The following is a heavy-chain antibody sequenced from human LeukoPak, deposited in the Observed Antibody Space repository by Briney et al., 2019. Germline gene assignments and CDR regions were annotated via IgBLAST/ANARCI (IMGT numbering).Heavy chain of an antibody. CDR1: GGSFSGYY. CDR2: INHSGST. CDR3: ARGKVVGPVNDFWRGYRGYNWFDP. V-gene: IGHV4-34*01. J-gene: IGHJ5*02. D-gene: IGHD3-3*01. Sequence: SETLSLTCAVYGGSFSGYYWSWIRQPPGKGLEWIGEINHSGSTNYNPSLKSRVTISVDTSKNQFSLKLSSVTAADTAVYYCARGKVVGPVNDFWRGYRGYNWFDPWGQGTLVTVSS.